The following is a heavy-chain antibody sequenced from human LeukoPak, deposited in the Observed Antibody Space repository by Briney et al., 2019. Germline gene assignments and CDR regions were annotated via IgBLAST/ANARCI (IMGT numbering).Heavy chain of an antibody. Sequence: SVKVSCKASGGTFSSYAISWVRQAPGQGLEWMGGIIPIFGTANYAQKFQGRVTMTRDTSISTAYMELSRLRSDDTAVYYCARERIAVAGTTYYYYYGMDVWGQGTTVTVSS. J-gene: IGHJ6*02. CDR2: IIPIFGTA. CDR3: ARERIAVAGTTYYYYYGMDV. V-gene: IGHV1-69*05. D-gene: IGHD6-19*01. CDR1: GGTFSSYA.